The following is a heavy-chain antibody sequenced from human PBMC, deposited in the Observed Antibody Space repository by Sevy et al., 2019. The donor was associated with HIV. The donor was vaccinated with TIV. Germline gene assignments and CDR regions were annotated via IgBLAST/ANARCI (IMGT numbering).Heavy chain of an antibody. Sequence: GGSLRLSCAASGFTFDDYAMHWVRQAPGKGLEWVSGISWNSGSIGYAYSVKGRFTISRDNAKNSLYLQMNSLRAEDTALYYCAKDKAPRDSSGYYPDAFDIWGQGTMVTVSS. CDR1: GFTFDDYA. V-gene: IGHV3-9*01. J-gene: IGHJ3*02. D-gene: IGHD3-22*01. CDR2: ISWNSGSI. CDR3: AKDKAPRDSSGYYPDAFDI.